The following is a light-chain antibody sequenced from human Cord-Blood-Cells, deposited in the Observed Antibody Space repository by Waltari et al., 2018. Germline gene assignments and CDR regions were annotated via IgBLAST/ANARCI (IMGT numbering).Light chain of an antibody. J-gene: IGKJ3*01. CDR3: QQSYSTPRFT. V-gene: IGKV1-39*01. CDR1: QSISSY. CDR2: AAS. Sequence: DIQMTQSPSSLSASVVDRVTITCRASQSISSYLNWYQQKPGKAPKLLIYAASSLQSGVPSRFSGSGSGTDVTLTISSLQPEDFATYYCQQSYSTPRFTFGPGTKVDIK.